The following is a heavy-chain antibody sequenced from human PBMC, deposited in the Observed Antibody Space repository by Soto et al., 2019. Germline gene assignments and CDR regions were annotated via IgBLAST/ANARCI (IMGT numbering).Heavy chain of an antibody. CDR1: GGSISDFY. CDR2: LYYTGST. CDR3: ARGGGYDFRSSQAPPIDV. Sequence: SETLSLTCNVSGGSISDFYWSWIRQSPGKRLEWIGYLYYTGSTNYNPALKSRVTISLDTFKNQFSLKVRSVTAADAAVYYCARGGGYDFRSSQAPPIDVWGQGTTVTVSS. D-gene: IGHD3-3*01. J-gene: IGHJ6*02. V-gene: IGHV4-59*01.